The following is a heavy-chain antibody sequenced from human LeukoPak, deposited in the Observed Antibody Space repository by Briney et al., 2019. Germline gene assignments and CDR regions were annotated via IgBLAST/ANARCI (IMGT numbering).Heavy chain of an antibody. CDR3: ARGGLHYLAAAGSYVY. J-gene: IGHJ4*02. CDR2: INHSGST. D-gene: IGHD6-13*01. CDR1: GGSFSGYY. V-gene: IGHV4-34*01. Sequence: LETLSLTCAVYGGSFSGYYCSWIRQPPGKGLEWIGGINHSGSTNYTPSLKSRVTISVDTSKNQFSLKLSFVTAADTAVYYCARGGLHYLAAAGSYVYWGQGTLVTVSS.